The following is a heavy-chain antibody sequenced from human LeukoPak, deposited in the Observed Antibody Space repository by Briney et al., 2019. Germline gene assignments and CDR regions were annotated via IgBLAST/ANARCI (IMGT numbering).Heavy chain of an antibody. Sequence: GGSLRLSCAASGFTFSSYGMHWVRQAPGKGLEWVAFIRYDGSNKYYADSVKGRFTISRDNSKNALYLQMNSLRAEDTAVYYCARPPGYSSSWSDYWGQGTPVTVSS. CDR3: ARPPGYSSSWSDY. CDR1: GFTFSSYG. D-gene: IGHD6-13*01. J-gene: IGHJ4*02. V-gene: IGHV3-30*02. CDR2: IRYDGSNK.